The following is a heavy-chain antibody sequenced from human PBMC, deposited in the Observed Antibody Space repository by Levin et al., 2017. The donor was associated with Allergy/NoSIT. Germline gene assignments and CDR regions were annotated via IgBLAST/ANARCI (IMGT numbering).Heavy chain of an antibody. CDR2: INHSGST. CDR1: GGSFSGYY. CDR3: ARGGVVYGDSRRGWFDP. V-gene: IGHV4-34*01. J-gene: IGHJ5*02. Sequence: SETLSLTCAVYGGSFSGYYWSWIRQPPGKGLEWIGEINHSGSTNYNPSLKSRVTISVDTSKNQFSLKLSSVTAADTAVYYCARGGVVYGDSRRGWFDPWGQGTLVTVSS. D-gene: IGHD4-17*01.